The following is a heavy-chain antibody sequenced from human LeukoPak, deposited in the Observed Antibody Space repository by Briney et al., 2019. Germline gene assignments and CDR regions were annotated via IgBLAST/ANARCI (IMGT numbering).Heavy chain of an antibody. D-gene: IGHD6-13*01. J-gene: IGHJ4*02. CDR1: GFTFSSYA. Sequence: GGSLRLSCAASGFTFSSYAMHWVRQAPGKGLEWVAVISYDGSNKYYADSVKGRFTISRDNSKNTLYLQMNSLRAEDTAVYYCARGMTPGIAAANPFDYWGQGTPVTVSS. V-gene: IGHV3-30-3*01. CDR2: ISYDGSNK. CDR3: ARGMTPGIAAANPFDY.